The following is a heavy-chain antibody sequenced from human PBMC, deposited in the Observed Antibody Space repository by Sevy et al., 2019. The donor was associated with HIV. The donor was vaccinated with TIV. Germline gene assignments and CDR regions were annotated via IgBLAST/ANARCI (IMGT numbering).Heavy chain of an antibody. CDR3: ARDQSSVGSNWDSVAPADYVMDV. J-gene: IGHJ6*02. CDR2: TYYRSKWFN. CDR1: GDSVSSNTAA. Sequence: SQTLSLTCAISGDSVSSNTAAWNWIRQSPSRGLEWLGRTYYRSKWFNDYAVSVISRISINPDTSKNLFSLQLNSVTPEDTAMSYCARDQSSVGSNWDSVAPADYVMDVWGQGTTVTVSS. D-gene: IGHD2-2*01. V-gene: IGHV6-1*01.